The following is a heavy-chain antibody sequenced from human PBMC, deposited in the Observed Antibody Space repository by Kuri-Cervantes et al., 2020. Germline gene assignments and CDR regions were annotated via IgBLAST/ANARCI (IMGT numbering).Heavy chain of an antibody. CDR2: ISSSGGST. CDR3: AKGRGVYCSSTSCGNHFDY. Sequence: ETLSPTCAASGFTFSTYAMSWVRQAPGKGLEWVTAISSSGGSTYYADSVKGRFTISRDNSKNTLYLQMSSLRAEDTAVYYCAKGRGVYCSSTSCGNHFDYWGQGTLVTVSS. J-gene: IGHJ4*02. D-gene: IGHD2-2*01. V-gene: IGHV3-23*01. CDR1: GFTFSTYA.